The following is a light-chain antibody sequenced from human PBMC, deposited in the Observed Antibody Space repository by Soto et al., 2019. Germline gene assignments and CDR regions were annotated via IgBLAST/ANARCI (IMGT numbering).Light chain of an antibody. CDR1: QSIRGPY. J-gene: IGKJ1*01. V-gene: IGKV3-20*01. CDR3: QQYDSWT. Sequence: EIVLTQSPGTLSLSPGERATLSCRASQSIRGPYLAWYQQKPGQAPRLLIYALSNRAPGIPDRFSGSGSATDFTLTISRLEPEDFAVYYCQQYDSWTFGQGTKVEIK. CDR2: ALS.